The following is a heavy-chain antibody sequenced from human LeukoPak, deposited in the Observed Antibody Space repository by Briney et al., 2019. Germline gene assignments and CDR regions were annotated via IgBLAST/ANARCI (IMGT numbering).Heavy chain of an antibody. J-gene: IGHJ4*02. CDR3: ARRRDYYGGFFVY. V-gene: IGHV4-59*01. D-gene: IGHD3-3*01. CDR1: GGSISSYY. CDR2: IYNTGST. Sequence: PSETLSLTCTVSGGSISSYYCSCIRQPPGKGLEWIGYIYNTGSTNYSPSLKSRVTISIDTSKNQFSLKLSSVTAADTAVYYCARRRDYYGGFFVYWGQGTLVTVSS.